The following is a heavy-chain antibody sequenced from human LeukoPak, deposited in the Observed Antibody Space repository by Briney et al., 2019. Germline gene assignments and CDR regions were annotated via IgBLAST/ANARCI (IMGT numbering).Heavy chain of an antibody. CDR1: GFTFSRYS. D-gene: IGHD4-17*01. CDR3: VRDSYGDYLPDY. J-gene: IGHJ4*02. Sequence: PGGSLRLSCAASGFTFSRYSMNWVRQAPGKGLEWVSYISSGSDSMHYADSVKGRFTISRDNAKNSLYVQMNSLRVEDTAVYYCVRDSYGDYLPDYWGQGTLVTVSS. V-gene: IGHV3-48*01. CDR2: ISSGSDSM.